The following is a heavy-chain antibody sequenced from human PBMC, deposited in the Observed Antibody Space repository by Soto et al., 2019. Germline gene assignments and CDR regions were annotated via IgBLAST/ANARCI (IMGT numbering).Heavy chain of an antibody. V-gene: IGHV4-59*01. J-gene: IGHJ3*02. CDR1: GASISSYY. CDR3: LVRMWCGDAFDI. Sequence: QVQLQESGPGLMKPSETLSLTCTVSGASISSYYWSWIRQPQGKGLEWIGYIYYSESTNYNPSLRSRVSMSEHTSKNQFSLKRSGVTAADTAVYYCLVRMWCGDAFDIWGQGTMVTVSS. D-gene: IGHD2-21*01. CDR2: IYYSEST.